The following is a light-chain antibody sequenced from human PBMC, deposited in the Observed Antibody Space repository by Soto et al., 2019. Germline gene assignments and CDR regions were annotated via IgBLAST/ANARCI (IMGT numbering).Light chain of an antibody. V-gene: IGKV3-15*01. CDR1: QSVRSK. CDR2: DAS. Sequence: EIVMTQSPGTLSVSPGERATLSCRASQSVRSKLAWYQQKPGQAPRLLIYDASTRATGIPARFSGSGSGTEFTLTISRLQSEDFAVYYCHQYNNWPPITFGQGTRLEIK. J-gene: IGKJ5*01. CDR3: HQYNNWPPIT.